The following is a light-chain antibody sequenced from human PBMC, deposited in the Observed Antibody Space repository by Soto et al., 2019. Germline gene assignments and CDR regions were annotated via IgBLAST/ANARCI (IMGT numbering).Light chain of an antibody. CDR3: QHLNTSTRT. J-gene: IGKJ2*01. CDR1: QGISSY. CDR2: GAS. Sequence: DIQLTQSPSFLSASVGDRVTITCRASQGISSYLAWYQQPPGKAPKLLIYGASTLQRFVSSRFSDSGSRTESTLTISSLQPQDFATYYCQHLNTSTRTFGQGTKLKVK. V-gene: IGKV1-9*01.